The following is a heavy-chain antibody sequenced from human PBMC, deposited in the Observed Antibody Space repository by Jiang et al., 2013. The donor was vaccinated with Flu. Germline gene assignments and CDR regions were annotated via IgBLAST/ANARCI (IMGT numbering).Heavy chain of an antibody. CDR2: ISGSGGST. V-gene: IGHV3-23*01. D-gene: IGHD3-22*01. Sequence: VQLLESGGGLVQPGGSLRLSCAASGFTFSSYAMSWVRQAPGKGLEWVSAISGSGGSTYYADSVRGRFTISRDNSKNTVYLQMNSLRTEDTAVYYCAKIRGGYYYHDVFDIWGQGTMVTVSS. CDR1: GFTFSSYA. J-gene: IGHJ3*02. CDR3: AKIRGGYYYHDVFDI.